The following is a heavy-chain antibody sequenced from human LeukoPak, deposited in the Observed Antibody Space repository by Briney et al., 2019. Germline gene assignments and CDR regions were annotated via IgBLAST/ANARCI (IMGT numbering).Heavy chain of an antibody. V-gene: IGHV3-21*01. D-gene: IGHD5-12*01. CDR3: AREPTVATIDY. Sequence: PGGSLRLSCAASGFXFSSYSINWVRQAPGKGREWVSSISSSSSYIHYADSVKGRFTISRDNTKNSLYLQMNSLRAEDTAVYYCAREPTVATIDYWGQGTLVTVSS. CDR2: ISSSSSYI. J-gene: IGHJ4*02. CDR1: GFXFSSYS.